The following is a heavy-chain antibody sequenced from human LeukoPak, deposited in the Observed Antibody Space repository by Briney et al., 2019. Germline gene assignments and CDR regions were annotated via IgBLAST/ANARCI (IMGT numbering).Heavy chain of an antibody. V-gene: IGHV4-4*02. J-gene: IGHJ4*02. D-gene: IGHD6-19*01. CDR1: GGSISSSNW. Sequence: SETLSLTCAVSGGSISSSNWWSWVRQPPGKGLEWIGEIYHSGSTNYNPSLKSRVTISVDKSKNQFSLKLSSVTAADTAVYYCARRRVAGDLYFDYWGQGTLVTVSS. CDR3: ARRRVAGDLYFDY. CDR2: IYHSGST.